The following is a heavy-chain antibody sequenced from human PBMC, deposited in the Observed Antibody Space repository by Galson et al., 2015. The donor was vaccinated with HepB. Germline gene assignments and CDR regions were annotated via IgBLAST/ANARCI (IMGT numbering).Heavy chain of an antibody. CDR1: GFTFSDYY. V-gene: IGHV3-11*06. CDR2: ISSSSSYT. CDR3: ARGSVDTAMVYYYYGMDV. D-gene: IGHD5-18*01. J-gene: IGHJ6*02. Sequence: SLRLSCAASGFTFSDYYMSWIRPAPGKGLEWVSYISSSSSYTNYADSVKGRFTISRDNAKNSLYLQMNSLRAEDTAVYYCARGSVDTAMVYYYYGMDVWGQGTTVTVSS.